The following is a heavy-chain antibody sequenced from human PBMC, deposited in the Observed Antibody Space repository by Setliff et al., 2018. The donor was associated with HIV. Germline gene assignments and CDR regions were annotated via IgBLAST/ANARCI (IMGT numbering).Heavy chain of an antibody. V-gene: IGHV1-2*02. CDR2: INPNSSDT. D-gene: IGHD6-25*01. CDR1: GYTFTDYY. CDR3: ARRVPPIPSGYLDY. J-gene: IGHJ4*02. Sequence: ASVKVSCKASGYTFTDYYIHWVRQAPGQGLEWMGWINPNSSDTNYAQKFQGRVTMTRDTSISTAYMDLSRLRSDDTAVYYCARRVPPIPSGYLDYWGQGTLVTVSS.